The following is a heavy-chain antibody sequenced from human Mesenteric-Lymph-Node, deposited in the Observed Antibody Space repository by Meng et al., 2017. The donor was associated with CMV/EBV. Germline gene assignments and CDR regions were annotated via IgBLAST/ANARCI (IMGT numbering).Heavy chain of an antibody. Sequence: GGSLRLSCVASGFIFGGYVMHWVRQAPGKGLEWVAAISYDGRNKDHADSVKGRFTISRDNSINTLYLQMNSLGEDDTAVYYCARGGCSGGFCSNDYWGQGTLVTVSS. J-gene: IGHJ4*02. V-gene: IGHV3-30*04. D-gene: IGHD2-15*01. CDR1: GFIFGGYV. CDR3: ARGGCSGGFCSNDY. CDR2: ISYDGRNK.